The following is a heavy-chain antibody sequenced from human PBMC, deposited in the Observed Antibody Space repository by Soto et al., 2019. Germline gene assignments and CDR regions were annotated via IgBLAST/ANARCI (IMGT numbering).Heavy chain of an antibody. CDR1: GYRFTDYW. CDR2: IYPGDSET. D-gene: IGHD6-6*01. J-gene: IGHJ4*02. CDR3: AIYASSSEWDYFDY. V-gene: IGHV5-51*01. Sequence: GESLEISCKGSGYRFTDYWIGWVRQMPGKGLEWMGIIYPGDSETTYGPSFQGQVTISADKSISTAYLQWSSLKASDTAMYYCAIYASSSEWDYFDYWGQGTLVTVSS.